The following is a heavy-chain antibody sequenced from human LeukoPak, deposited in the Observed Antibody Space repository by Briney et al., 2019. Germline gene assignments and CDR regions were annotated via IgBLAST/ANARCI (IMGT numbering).Heavy chain of an antibody. CDR3: ARGRPYYDILTGYYRELDY. CDR2: ISSSSSYM. CDR1: GFTFSSYS. V-gene: IGHV3-21*01. J-gene: IGHJ4*02. D-gene: IGHD3-9*01. Sequence: KSGGSLRLSCAASGFTFSSYSMNWVRQAPGKGLEWVSSISSSSSYMYYADSVKGRFTISRDNAKNSLYLQMNSLRAEDTAVYYCARGRPYYDILTGYYRELDYWGQGTLVTVSS.